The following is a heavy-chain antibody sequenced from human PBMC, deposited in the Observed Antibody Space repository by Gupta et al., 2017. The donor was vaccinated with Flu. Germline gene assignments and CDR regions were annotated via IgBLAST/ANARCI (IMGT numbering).Heavy chain of an antibody. D-gene: IGHD6-25*01. Sequence: PMNWVRQAPGKGLEWIAFIERERLPETTEYAASVTGRFTISRDDSNSIVYLQMNSLKAEDTAVYFCAREGAAYNFDYWGQGTLVTVSS. CDR1: P. V-gene: IGHV3-49*02. CDR3: AREGAAYNFDY. J-gene: IGHJ4*02. CDR2: IERERLPETT.